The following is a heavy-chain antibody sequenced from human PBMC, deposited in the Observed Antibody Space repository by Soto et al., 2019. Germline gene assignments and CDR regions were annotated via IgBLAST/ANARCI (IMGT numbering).Heavy chain of an antibody. Sequence: SGPTLVKPTPTLTLTCTFSGFSLSTSGMCVSWIRQPPGKALEWLALIDWDDDKYYSTSLKTRLTISKDTSKNQVVLTMTNMDPVDTATYYCARIIGYSSSSGWFDPWGQGTLVTVSS. D-gene: IGHD6-6*01. CDR3: ARIIGYSSSSGWFDP. V-gene: IGHV2-70*01. CDR1: GFSLSTSGMC. CDR2: IDWDDDK. J-gene: IGHJ5*02.